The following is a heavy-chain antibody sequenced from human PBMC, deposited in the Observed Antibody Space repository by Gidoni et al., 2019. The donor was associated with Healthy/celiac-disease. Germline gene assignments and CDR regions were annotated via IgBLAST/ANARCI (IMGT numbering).Heavy chain of an antibody. Sequence: QVQLVESGGGVVQPGRSLRLSWAASGFPYSSNAMHWVRQAPGKGLEWVAVISNDGNNKYYADSVKGRFTISRDNSKNTLYLQIDSLRAEDTAVYYCARDTRDGYNRYFDYWGQGTLVTVSS. J-gene: IGHJ4*02. CDR2: ISNDGNNK. V-gene: IGHV3-30*04. D-gene: IGHD5-12*01. CDR1: GFPYSSNA. CDR3: ARDTRDGYNRYFDY.